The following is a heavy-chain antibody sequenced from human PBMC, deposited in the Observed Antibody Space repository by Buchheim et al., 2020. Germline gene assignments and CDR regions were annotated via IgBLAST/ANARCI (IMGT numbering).Heavy chain of an antibody. V-gene: IGHV3-23*04. CDR3: AQELRPNDS. CDR1: EFTFRDHA. J-gene: IGHJ4*02. Sequence: LLVESGGDLVQPGGSLRLSCAASEFTFRDHAMTWVRQAPGKGLQWVSSIDISGTYTDYADSVRGRFSISRANSKNPLYLQMNSLRPDDTAVYYCAQELRPNDSWGPGT. CDR2: IDISGTYT.